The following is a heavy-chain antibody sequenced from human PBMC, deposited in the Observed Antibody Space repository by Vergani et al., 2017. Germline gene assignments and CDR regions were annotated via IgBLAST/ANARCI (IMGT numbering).Heavy chain of an antibody. Sequence: QVQLVESGGGVVQPGRSLRLSCAASGFTFSSYGMHWVRQAPGKGLEWVAVIWYDGSNKYYADSVKGRFTISRDNAKNSLYLQMNSLRAEDTAVYYCARDSVDYYGSGSPSSGMDVWGQGP. D-gene: IGHD3-10*01. CDR1: GFTFSSYG. CDR2: IWYDGSNK. V-gene: IGHV3-33*01. J-gene: IGHJ6*02. CDR3: ARDSVDYYGSGSPSSGMDV.